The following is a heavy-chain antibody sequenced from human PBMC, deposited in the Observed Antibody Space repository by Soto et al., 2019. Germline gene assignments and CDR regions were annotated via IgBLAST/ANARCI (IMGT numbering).Heavy chain of an antibody. CDR1: GGTFSSYT. D-gene: IGHD3-22*01. CDR2: IIPILGIA. J-gene: IGHJ4*02. Sequence: QVQLVQSGAEVKKPGSSVKVSCKASGGTFSSYTISWVRQAPGQGLEWMGRIIPILGIANYAQKFQGRVTITADKSTSTAYMELSSLRSEDTAVSYCARGGLSYYYDSSGYYYFDYWGQGTLVTVSS. V-gene: IGHV1-69*02. CDR3: ARGGLSYYYDSSGYYYFDY.